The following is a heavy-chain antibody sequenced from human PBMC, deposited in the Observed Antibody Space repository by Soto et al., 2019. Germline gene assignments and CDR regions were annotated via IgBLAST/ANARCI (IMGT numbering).Heavy chain of an antibody. J-gene: IGHJ6*02. CDR3: ARRPRAVAGEDYHYAMDV. CDR2: IYPDDSDA. V-gene: IGHV5-51*01. D-gene: IGHD6-19*01. Sequence: ESLKISCKGSGYSFSSYWIGWVRQMPGKGLEWMGIIYPDDSDARYSPSFQGQVSISVDKSISTAYLQWSSLKASDTAKYYCARRPRAVAGEDYHYAMDVWGQGTTVTVSS. CDR1: GYSFSSYW.